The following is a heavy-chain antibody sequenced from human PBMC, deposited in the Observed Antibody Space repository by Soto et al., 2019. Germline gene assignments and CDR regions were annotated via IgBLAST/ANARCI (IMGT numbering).Heavy chain of an antibody. Sequence: GGSLRLSCAASGLTFRSYWMHWVRQAPGKGMVWVSRINIDGCVSMYVDSVQGRFTISRDNSKNTLYLQMNSLRAEDTAVYYCAKDRHRSGSPHPFDYWGQGTLVTVSS. J-gene: IGHJ4*02. CDR2: INIDGCVS. V-gene: IGHV3-74*03. CDR3: AKDRHRSGSPHPFDY. CDR1: GLTFRSYW. D-gene: IGHD3-22*01.